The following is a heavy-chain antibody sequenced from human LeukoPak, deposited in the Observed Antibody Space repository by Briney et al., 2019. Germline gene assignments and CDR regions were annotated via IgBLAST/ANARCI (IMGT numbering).Heavy chain of an antibody. Sequence: GGSLRLSCAASGFTFSDYYMSWIRQAPGKGLEWVSYISSGGSTIKYADSVKGRFTVSRDNAKKSLYLQMNSLRAEDTAVYYCARDVVTETTYYFDYWGQGTLVTVSS. V-gene: IGHV3-11*04. CDR3: ARDVVTETTYYFDY. CDR2: ISSGGSTI. D-gene: IGHD1-20*01. CDR1: GFTFSDYY. J-gene: IGHJ4*02.